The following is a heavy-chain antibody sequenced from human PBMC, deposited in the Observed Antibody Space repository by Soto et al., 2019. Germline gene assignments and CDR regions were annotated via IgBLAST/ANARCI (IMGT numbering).Heavy chain of an antibody. J-gene: IGHJ5*02. CDR1: GGSFSGYY. CDR2: INHSGST. CDR3: ARTEGIAAANGWFDP. Sequence: PSETLSLTCAVYGGSFSGYYWSWIRQPPGKGLEWIGEINHSGSTNYNPSLKSRVTISVDTSKNQFSLKLSSVTAADTAVYYCARTEGIAAANGWFDPWGQGTLVTVPQ. D-gene: IGHD6-13*01. V-gene: IGHV4-34*01.